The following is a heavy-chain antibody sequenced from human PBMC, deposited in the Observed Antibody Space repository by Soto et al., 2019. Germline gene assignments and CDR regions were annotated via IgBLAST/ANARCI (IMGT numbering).Heavy chain of an antibody. J-gene: IGHJ6*02. CDR2: IKSKTDGGTT. V-gene: IGHV3-15*07. D-gene: IGHD6-13*01. CDR1: GFTFSNAW. CDR3: TASQYSSSLVSTPKYYYYYYGMDV. Sequence: GGSLRLSCAASGFTFSNAWMNWVRQAPGKGLEWVGRIKSKTDGGTTDYAAPVKGRFTISRDDSKNTLYLQMNSLKTEDTAVYYCTASQYSSSLVSTPKYYYYYYGMDVWGQGTTVTVSS.